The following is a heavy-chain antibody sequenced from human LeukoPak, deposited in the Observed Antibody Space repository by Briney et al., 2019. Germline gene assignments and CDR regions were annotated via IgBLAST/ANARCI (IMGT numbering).Heavy chain of an antibody. CDR2: ISSSSSYI. Sequence: PGGSLRLSCAASGFTFSSYSMNWVRQAPGEGLEWVSSISSSSSYIYYADSVKGRFTISRDNAKNSLYLQMNSLRAEDTAVYYCARDKCSGGSCYSGALVSGSIDYWGQGTLVTVSS. CDR3: ARDKCSGGSCYSGALVSGSIDY. J-gene: IGHJ4*02. CDR1: GFTFSSYS. V-gene: IGHV3-21*01. D-gene: IGHD2-15*01.